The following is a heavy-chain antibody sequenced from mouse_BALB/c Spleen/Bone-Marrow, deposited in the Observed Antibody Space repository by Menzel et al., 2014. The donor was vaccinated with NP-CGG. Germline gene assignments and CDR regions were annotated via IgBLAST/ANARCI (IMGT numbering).Heavy chain of an antibody. CDR3: ARGYDYSSWFAY. V-gene: IGHV5-6-3*01. CDR2: VNVNGDRT. J-gene: IGHJ3*01. D-gene: IGHD2-4*01. Sequence: DVKLQESGGGLVQPGGSLKLSCAASGFTFSNYGMSWVRQTPDKRLEMIATVNVNGDRTYHPDSVKGRFTISRDNAKNTLSLQMSSLKSEDTAMYYCARGYDYSSWFAYWGQGTLVTVSA. CDR1: GFTFSNYG.